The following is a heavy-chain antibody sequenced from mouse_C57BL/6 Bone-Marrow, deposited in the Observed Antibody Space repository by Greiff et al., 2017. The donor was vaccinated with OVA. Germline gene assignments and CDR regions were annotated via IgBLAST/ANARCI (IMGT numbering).Heavy chain of an antibody. CDR3: TRNRDGYYWFAY. CDR1: GFSLTSYS. Sequence: VQVVESGPGLVAPSQSLSITCTVSGFSLTSYSISWVRQPPGKGLEWLGVIWPGGGTTYYSAPKSRLSISKDNSKSQVLLKMNSLQDDDTARYCCTRNRDGYYWFAYWGQGTLVTVSA. V-gene: IGHV2-9-1*01. D-gene: IGHD2-3*01. J-gene: IGHJ3*01. CDR2: IWPGGGT.